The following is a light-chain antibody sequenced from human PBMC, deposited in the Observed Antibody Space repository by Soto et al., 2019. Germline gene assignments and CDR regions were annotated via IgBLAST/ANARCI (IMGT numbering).Light chain of an antibody. Sequence: QSALTQPPSASGSLGQSVTISCTGTSNDVGGYNYVSWYQHHPGKAPKFIIYEVSKRPSGVPDRFSGSKAGNTASLTVSGLQAEDEADYYCSSFAGINNFVVFGGGTKLTVL. CDR1: SNDVGGYNY. J-gene: IGLJ2*01. CDR3: SSFAGINNFVV. V-gene: IGLV2-8*01. CDR2: EVS.